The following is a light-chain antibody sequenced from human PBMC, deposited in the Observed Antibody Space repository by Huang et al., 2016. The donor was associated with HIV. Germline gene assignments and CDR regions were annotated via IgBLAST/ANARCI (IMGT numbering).Light chain of an antibody. Sequence: PGGTGTISCKASQSVGSYVAGYQQRPGQSPRLLLYDTSNRAAGIPPRFRGSGSGTDFTLTISGLESGDLGVFYCQQRSTWPLTFGGGTKVA. CDR1: QSVGSY. CDR2: DTS. V-gene: IGKV3-11*01. CDR3: QQRSTWPLT. J-gene: IGKJ4*01.